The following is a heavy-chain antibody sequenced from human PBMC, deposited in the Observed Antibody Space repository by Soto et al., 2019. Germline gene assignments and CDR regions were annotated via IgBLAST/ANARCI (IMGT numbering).Heavy chain of an antibody. CDR1: GFALSVYA. D-gene: IGHD3-3*01. V-gene: IGHV3-30-3*01. J-gene: IGHJ4*02. CDR2: ISYDGTIK. CDR3: ARGERSGYYDS. Sequence: QVQPVESGGGVGQPGRSLRLSCAASGFALSVYAMHWVRQAPGKGLEWVAVISYDGTIKHYIDSVKGRFTISRDNSKNMLFLQMNSLRPEDTAVFYCARGERSGYYDSWGLGTLVTVSS.